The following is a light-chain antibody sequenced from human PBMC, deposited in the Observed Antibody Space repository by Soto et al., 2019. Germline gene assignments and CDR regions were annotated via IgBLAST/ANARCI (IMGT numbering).Light chain of an antibody. J-gene: IGKJ1*01. Sequence: EIVLTQSPGTLSLSPGERATLSCRASQSVSSSYLAWYQQKPGQAPRLLIYGPSSRATGIPDRFSGSGSGTDFTLTISRLEPEDCAVYYCQQYGSSPVTFGQGTKVEIK. CDR1: QSVSSSY. CDR2: GPS. CDR3: QQYGSSPVT. V-gene: IGKV3-20*01.